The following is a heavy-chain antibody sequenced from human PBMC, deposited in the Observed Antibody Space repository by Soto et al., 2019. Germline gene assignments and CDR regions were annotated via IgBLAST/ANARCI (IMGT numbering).Heavy chain of an antibody. CDR1: GDSVSSNNAA. J-gene: IGHJ4*02. D-gene: IGHD3-10*01. CDR3: ARVHYYGSGNYSLFDY. CDR2: TYYRSKWYN. V-gene: IGHV6-1*01. Sequence: PSQTLSLTCAISGDSVSSNNAAWNWIRQSPSRGLEWLGRTYYRSKWYNNYSASVKSRITINPDTSKNQYSLQLNSVTPEDTAVYYCARVHYYGSGNYSLFDYWGQGTPVTVSS.